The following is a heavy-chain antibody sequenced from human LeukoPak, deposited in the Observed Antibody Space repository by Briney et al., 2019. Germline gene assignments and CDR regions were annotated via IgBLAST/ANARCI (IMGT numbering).Heavy chain of an antibody. CDR3: ARLPNDYNSGLL. CDR1: GGSISSYY. J-gene: IGHJ4*02. Sequence: PSETLSLTCTVSGGSISSYYWSWIRQPPGKGLEWIGYIYYSGSTNYNPSLKSRVTISVDTSKNQFSLKLSSVTAADTAVYYCARLPNDYNSGLLWGQGTLVTVSS. CDR2: IYYSGST. D-gene: IGHD6-19*01. V-gene: IGHV4-59*08.